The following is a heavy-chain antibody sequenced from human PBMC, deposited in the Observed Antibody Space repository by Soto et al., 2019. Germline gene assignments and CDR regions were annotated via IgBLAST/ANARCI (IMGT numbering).Heavy chain of an antibody. J-gene: IGHJ3*02. CDR2: IDNAGSSA. Sequence: GGSLRLSCAASGFTFDDYAMHWVRQAPGKGLEWVSGIDNAGSSARYADSVKGRFTISRDNAKNSLYLQMNSLRAEDTAVYYCARGDYYDSSGPFSDAFDIWGQGTMVTVSS. V-gene: IGHV3-20*04. CDR1: GFTFDDYA. D-gene: IGHD3-22*01. CDR3: ARGDYYDSSGPFSDAFDI.